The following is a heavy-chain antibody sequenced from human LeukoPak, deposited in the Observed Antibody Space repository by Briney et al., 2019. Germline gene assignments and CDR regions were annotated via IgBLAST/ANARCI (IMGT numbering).Heavy chain of an antibody. CDR3: ASGRSYSNY. J-gene: IGHJ4*02. Sequence: LGESLKISCKGSGYSFTSYWISWVRQMPGQGLEWMGRIDPSDSYTNYSPSFQGHVTISADKAISTAYLQWSSLKASDTAMYYCASGRSYSNYWGQGTLVTVSS. CDR1: GYSFTSYW. V-gene: IGHV5-10-1*01. CDR2: IDPSDSYT. D-gene: IGHD1-26*01.